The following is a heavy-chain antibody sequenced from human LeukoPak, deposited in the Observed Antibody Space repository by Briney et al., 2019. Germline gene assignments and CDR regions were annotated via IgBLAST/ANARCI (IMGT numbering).Heavy chain of an antibody. CDR2: IYHSGST. Sequence: PSETLSLTCAVSGGSISSGGYSWSWIRQPPGRGLEWIGYIYHSGSTYYNPSLKSRVTISVDRSKNQFSLKLSSVTAADAAVYYCARGSGPTPPFIWGQGTLVTVSS. J-gene: IGHJ4*02. CDR1: GGSISSGGYS. V-gene: IGHV4-30-2*01. D-gene: IGHD1-1*01. CDR3: ARGSGPTPPFI.